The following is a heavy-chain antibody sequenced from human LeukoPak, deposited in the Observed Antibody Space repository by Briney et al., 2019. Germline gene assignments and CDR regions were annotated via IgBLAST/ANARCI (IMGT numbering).Heavy chain of an antibody. V-gene: IGHV3-21*01. J-gene: IGHJ5*02. CDR2: ISSSSIYI. D-gene: IGHD2-2*02. CDR1: GFTFSSYS. CDR3: ARAKNTADNWFDP. Sequence: GGSLRLSCAASGFTFSSYSMNWVRQAPGKGLEWVSSISSSSIYIYYADSVKGRFTISTDNAKNSLYLQMNSLRAEDTAVYYCARAKNTADNWFDPWGQGTLVTVSS.